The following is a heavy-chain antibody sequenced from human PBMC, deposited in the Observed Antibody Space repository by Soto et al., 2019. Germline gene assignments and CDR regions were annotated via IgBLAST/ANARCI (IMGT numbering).Heavy chain of an antibody. J-gene: IGHJ4*02. V-gene: IGHV3-7*01. D-gene: IGHD6-25*01. Sequence: EVQLVESGGDLVQPGGSLRLSCVASGFTFNTYWMSWVRQAPGKGLEWVANIKEDGSDKYYVDSVKGRFTISRDNAKNLLYVQKNSLGAGETAMYYCARFTRGSSGDYWGQGTLVTVSS. CDR3: ARFTRGSSGDY. CDR1: GFTFNTYW. CDR2: IKEDGSDK.